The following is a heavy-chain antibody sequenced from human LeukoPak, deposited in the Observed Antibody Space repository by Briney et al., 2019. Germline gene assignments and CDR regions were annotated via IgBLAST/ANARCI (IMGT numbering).Heavy chain of an antibody. CDR1: NYAFTSNA. Sequence: ASVKVSCKTSNYAFTSNAINRVRQAPGQGLEWMGWISVYNGTKNYAQKFQGRVTMTTDTSTSTAYMELRSLRSDDTAVYYCARGRELLVHAFDIWGQGTMVTVSS. CDR3: ARGRELLVHAFDI. D-gene: IGHD1-26*01. CDR2: ISVYNGTK. J-gene: IGHJ3*02. V-gene: IGHV1-18*01.